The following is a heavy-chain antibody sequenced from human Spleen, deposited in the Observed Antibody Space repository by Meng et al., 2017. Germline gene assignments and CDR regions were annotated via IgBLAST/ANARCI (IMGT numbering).Heavy chain of an antibody. CDR3: ARGTPVVTPRWLDY. Sequence: QVQLRHGGAGLLKPSETLSLTCGVYGGSFSGYYWSWIRQPPGKGLEWIGEVNHSGNTNYNPSLKSRVTISVDTSKNQFSLNLSSVTAADTAVYYCARGTPVVTPRWLDYWGQGTLVTVSS. J-gene: IGHJ4*02. CDR1: GGSFSGYY. D-gene: IGHD4-23*01. CDR2: VNHSGNT. V-gene: IGHV4-34*01.